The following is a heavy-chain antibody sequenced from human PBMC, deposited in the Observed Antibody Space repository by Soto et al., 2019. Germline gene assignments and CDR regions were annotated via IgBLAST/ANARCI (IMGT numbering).Heavy chain of an antibody. D-gene: IGHD6-13*01. Sequence: ASVKVSCKASGYTFTSYDINWVRQATGQGLEWMGWMNPNSGNTGYAQKFQGRVTMTRNTSISTAYMELSSLRSEDTAVYYCASMQQLGSWYYYYYGMDVWGQGTTVTVSS. CDR2: MNPNSGNT. CDR1: GYTFTSYD. V-gene: IGHV1-8*01. J-gene: IGHJ6*02. CDR3: ASMQQLGSWYYYYYGMDV.